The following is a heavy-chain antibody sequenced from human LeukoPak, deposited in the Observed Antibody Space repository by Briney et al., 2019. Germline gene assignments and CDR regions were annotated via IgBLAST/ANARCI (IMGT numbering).Heavy chain of an antibody. CDR3: ARDLTPTYYYGSGSYGDY. D-gene: IGHD3-10*01. Sequence: ASVKVSCKASGYTFTGYYMHWVRQAPGQGLEWMGWINPNSGGTNYAQKFQGRVTMTRDTSISTAYMELSRLRSDDTAVYYSARDLTPTYYYGSGSYGDYWGQGTLVTVSS. V-gene: IGHV1-2*02. J-gene: IGHJ4*02. CDR2: INPNSGGT. CDR1: GYTFTGYY.